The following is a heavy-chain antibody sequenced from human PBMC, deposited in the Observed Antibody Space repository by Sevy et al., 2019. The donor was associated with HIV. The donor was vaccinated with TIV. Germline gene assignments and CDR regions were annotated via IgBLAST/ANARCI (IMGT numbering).Heavy chain of an antibody. D-gene: IGHD3-16*01. V-gene: IGHV3-23*01. Sequence: GGSLRLSCAASGFTFSYYAMTWVRQAPGKGLEWVSAISGSGDTTYYAESVKGRFTISRDNSRGTQYLQINSLRAEDKAIYFCAKEGYRLPGADAIDIWGQGTMVTVSS. J-gene: IGHJ3*02. CDR1: GFTFSYYA. CDR2: ISGSGDTT. CDR3: AKEGYRLPGADAIDI.